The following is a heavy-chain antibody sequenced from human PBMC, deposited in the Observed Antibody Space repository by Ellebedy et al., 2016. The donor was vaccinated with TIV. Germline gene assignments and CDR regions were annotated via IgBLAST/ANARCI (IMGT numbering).Heavy chain of an antibody. Sequence: PGGSLRLSCAASGFTFSTYGMHWVRQAPGKGLEWVALISYNGSNIFYADSVKGRFTISSDNAKNSLYLQMNSLRDEDTAVYYCFLRIRRGYWGQGTLVTVSS. V-gene: IGHV3-30*03. CDR1: GFTFSTYG. CDR2: ISYNGSNI. CDR3: FLRIRRGY. D-gene: IGHD2/OR15-2a*01. J-gene: IGHJ4*02.